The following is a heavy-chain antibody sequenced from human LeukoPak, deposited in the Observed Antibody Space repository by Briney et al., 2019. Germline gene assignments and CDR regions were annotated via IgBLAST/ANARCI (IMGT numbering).Heavy chain of an antibody. J-gene: IGHJ5*02. CDR1: GFTFSSYG. CDR3: AIPYQPGDNWFDP. D-gene: IGHD2-2*01. V-gene: IGHV3-74*01. Sequence: GGSLRLSCAASGFTFSSYGMHWVRQAPGKGLVWVSRINSDGSSTSYADFVKGRFTISRDNAKNTLYLQMNSLRAEDTAVYYCAIPYQPGDNWFDPWGQGTLVTVSS. CDR2: INSDGSST.